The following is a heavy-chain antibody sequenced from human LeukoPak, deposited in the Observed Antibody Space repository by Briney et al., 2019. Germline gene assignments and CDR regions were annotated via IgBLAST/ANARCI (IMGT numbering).Heavy chain of an antibody. CDR3: AKDRPTYYYDSSGQTPFDY. V-gene: IGHV3-23*01. Sequence: GGSPRLSCAASGFTFSSYAMSWVRQAPGKGLEWVSAISGSGGSTYYADSVKGRFTISRDNSKNTLYLQMNSLRAEDTAVYYCAKDRPTYYYDSSGQTPFDYWGQGTLVTVSS. J-gene: IGHJ4*02. CDR2: ISGSGGST. D-gene: IGHD3-22*01. CDR1: GFTFSSYA.